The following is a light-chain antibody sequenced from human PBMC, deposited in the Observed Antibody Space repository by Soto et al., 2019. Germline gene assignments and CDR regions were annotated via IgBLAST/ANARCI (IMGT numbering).Light chain of an antibody. Sequence: IHMTQSPSSLSASVGDRVTITCRASQRITTYLNWYQQKPGEAPKLLISTSGTLQRGVPSRFSASVSGTDFTLTITSLQRADFATYFCQQPYSTPYTFGQGTQLEI. CDR3: QQPYSTPYT. V-gene: IGKV1-39*01. J-gene: IGKJ2*01. CDR1: QRITTY. CDR2: TSG.